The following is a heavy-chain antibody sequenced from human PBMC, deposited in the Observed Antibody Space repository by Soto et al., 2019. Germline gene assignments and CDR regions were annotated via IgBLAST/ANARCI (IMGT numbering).Heavy chain of an antibody. Sequence: EVQLVESGGGLVKPGGSLRLSCAASGFTFSSYSMNWVRQAPGKGLEWVSSISSSSSYIYYADSVKGRFTISRDNAKNSLYLQMTSLRAEDTAVYYCARDRLYSSSGTLDYWGQGTLVTVSS. CDR1: GFTFSSYS. D-gene: IGHD6-13*01. CDR2: ISSSSSYI. V-gene: IGHV3-21*01. CDR3: ARDRLYSSSGTLDY. J-gene: IGHJ4*02.